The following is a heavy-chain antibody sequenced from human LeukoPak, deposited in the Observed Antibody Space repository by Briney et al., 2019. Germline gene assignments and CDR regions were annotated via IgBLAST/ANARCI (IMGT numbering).Heavy chain of an antibody. CDR3: ARLRGPGIRRCFDF. D-gene: IGHD3-10*01. J-gene: IGHJ4*01. CDR2: VDNSGST. CDR1: GASIRMINSY. V-gene: IGHV4-39*01. Sequence: SETLSLTCTVSGASIRMINSYLGSVRQSPGSRLEWFGRVDNSGSTNYRPSLKSRVTISVDTSKNQSSLRLTSVTASDTAVYYCARLRGPGIRRCFDFWGHGTLVTVSS.